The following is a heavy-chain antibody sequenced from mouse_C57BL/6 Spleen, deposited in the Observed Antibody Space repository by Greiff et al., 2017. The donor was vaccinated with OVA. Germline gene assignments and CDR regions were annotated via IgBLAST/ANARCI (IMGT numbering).Heavy chain of an antibody. CDR2: IYPSDSET. Sequence: QVQLQQPGAELVRPGSSVKLSCKASGYTFTSYWMDWVKQRPGQGLEWIGNIYPSDSETHYNQKFKDKATLTVDKSSSTAYMQLSSLTSEDSAVYYCAKGSYGSSYDYFDYWGQGTTLTVSS. J-gene: IGHJ2*01. CDR3: AKGSYGSSYDYFDY. V-gene: IGHV1-61*01. D-gene: IGHD1-1*01. CDR1: GYTFTSYW.